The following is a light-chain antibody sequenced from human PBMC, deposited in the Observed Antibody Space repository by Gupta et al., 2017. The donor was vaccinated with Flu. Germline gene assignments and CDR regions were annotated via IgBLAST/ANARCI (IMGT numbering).Light chain of an antibody. CDR3: QQYGSSRFT. Sequence: GTLSLSPGERATLSCRASQSVSSSYLAWYQQKPGQAPRLLIYGASSRATGIPDRFSGSGSGTDFTLTISRLEPEDFAVYYCQQYGSSRFTFGPGTKVDIK. J-gene: IGKJ3*01. CDR2: GAS. V-gene: IGKV3-20*01. CDR1: QSVSSSY.